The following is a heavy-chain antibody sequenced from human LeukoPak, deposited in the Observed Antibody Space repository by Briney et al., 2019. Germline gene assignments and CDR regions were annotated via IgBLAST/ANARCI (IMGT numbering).Heavy chain of an antibody. CDR1: GGSFSSYY. V-gene: IGHV4-34*01. CDR2: ISYSGST. J-gene: IGHJ4*02. CDR3: ARAGSSWYQEYYFDY. D-gene: IGHD6-13*01. Sequence: SETLSLTCAVYGGSFSSYYWGWIRQPPGKGLEWIGGISYSGSTYYNPSLKSRVTISVDMSKNQFSVKLSSVTAADTAVYYCARAGSSWYQEYYFDYWGQGSLVTVSS.